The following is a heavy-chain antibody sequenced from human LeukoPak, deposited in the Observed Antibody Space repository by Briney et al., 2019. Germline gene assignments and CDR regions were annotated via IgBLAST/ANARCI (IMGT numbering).Heavy chain of an antibody. CDR3: ARAKAVRITIFGVVKYYFDY. Sequence: TSETLSLTCALYGGSFSGYYWSWIRQPPGKGLEWIGEFNHSGSTNYNPSLKSRVTISVDTSKNQFSLKLSSVTAADTAVYYCARAKAVRITIFGVVKYYFDYWGQGTLVTVSS. J-gene: IGHJ4*02. CDR2: FNHSGST. V-gene: IGHV4-34*01. D-gene: IGHD3-3*01. CDR1: GGSFSGYY.